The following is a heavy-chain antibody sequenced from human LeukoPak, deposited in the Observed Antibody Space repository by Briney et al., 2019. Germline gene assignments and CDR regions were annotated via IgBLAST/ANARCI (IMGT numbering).Heavy chain of an antibody. V-gene: IGHV3-7*01. J-gene: IGHJ4*02. D-gene: IGHD4-11*01. Sequence: GGSLRLSCAASGFTVSSNYMSWVRQAPGKGLEWVANIKQDGSEKYYVDSVKGRLTISRDNAKNSLYLQMNSLRAEDTAVYYCARDQLYSNYPAFDSWGQGTLVTVSS. CDR2: IKQDGSEK. CDR3: ARDQLYSNYPAFDS. CDR1: GFTVSSNY.